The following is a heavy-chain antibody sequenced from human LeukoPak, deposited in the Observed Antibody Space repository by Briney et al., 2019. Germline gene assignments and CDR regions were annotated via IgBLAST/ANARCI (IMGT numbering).Heavy chain of an antibody. Sequence: ASVKVSCKASGYTFTDYYMHWVRQAPGQGLEWMGWINPNSGGTNYAQKFQGRVTMTRDTSISTAYMELSRLRSDDTAVYYCARVTPRGLRFLEWLSPLDYWGQGTLVTVSS. CDR3: ARVTPRGLRFLEWLSPLDY. CDR1: GYTFTDYY. J-gene: IGHJ4*02. D-gene: IGHD3-3*01. V-gene: IGHV1-2*02. CDR2: INPNSGGT.